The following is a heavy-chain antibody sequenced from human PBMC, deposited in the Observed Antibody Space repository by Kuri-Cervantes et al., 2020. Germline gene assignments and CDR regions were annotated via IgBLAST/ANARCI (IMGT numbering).Heavy chain of an antibody. D-gene: IGHD5-12*01. V-gene: IGHV3-7*01. J-gene: IGHJ4*02. CDR1: GFTFSNYW. CDR2: IKQDGSEK. Sequence: GESLKISCAASGFTFSNYWMSWVRQAPGKGLEWVANIKQDGSEKYYVDSVKGRFTISRDNAKNSLYLQMSSLRAGDTAVYYCARLPYSGDDYLDYWGQGTLVTVSS. CDR3: ARLPYSGDDYLDY.